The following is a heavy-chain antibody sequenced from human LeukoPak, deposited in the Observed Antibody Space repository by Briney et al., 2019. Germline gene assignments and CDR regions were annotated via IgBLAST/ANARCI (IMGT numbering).Heavy chain of an antibody. D-gene: IGHD2-15*01. CDR2: ISYSGST. CDR1: GGSISSFY. CDR3: ARDTLPEDAFDI. Sequence: PSENLSLTCTVSGGSISSFYWSWIRQPPGKGLEWIGYISYSGSTKYNPSFKSRVTMSVDTSKNQFSLKLTSVTAADTAVYYCARDTLPEDAFDIWGQGTMVTVSS. V-gene: IGHV4-59*01. J-gene: IGHJ3*02.